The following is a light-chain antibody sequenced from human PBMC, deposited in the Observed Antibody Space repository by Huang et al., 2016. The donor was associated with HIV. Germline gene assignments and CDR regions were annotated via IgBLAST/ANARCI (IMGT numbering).Light chain of an antibody. CDR2: GAA. CDR3: LQYNNWPPVT. V-gene: IGKV3D-15*01. J-gene: IGKJ5*01. Sequence: EIEMTQSPATLSVSPGERATHSCRASQSVNSNLDWYQQKPGQAPRLLIYGAATRATGIPARVSGSGSGTEFTLTISSLQSEDFAVYYCLQYNNWPPVTFGQGTRLEIK. CDR1: QSVNSN.